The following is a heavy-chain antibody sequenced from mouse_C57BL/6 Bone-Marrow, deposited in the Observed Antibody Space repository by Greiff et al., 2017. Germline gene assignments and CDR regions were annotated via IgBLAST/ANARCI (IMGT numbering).Heavy chain of an antibody. Sequence: QVTLQESGPGILQPSQTLSLTCSFSGFSLSTFGMGVGWIRKPSGKGLEWLAHIWWDDDKYYNPALKSRPTISKDTSKNQAFLKIANVDTADTATYYCALLLPYYVDYWGQGTTLTVSS. J-gene: IGHJ2*01. CDR2: IWWDDDK. CDR3: ALLLPYYVDY. CDR1: GFSLSTFGMG. V-gene: IGHV8-8*01.